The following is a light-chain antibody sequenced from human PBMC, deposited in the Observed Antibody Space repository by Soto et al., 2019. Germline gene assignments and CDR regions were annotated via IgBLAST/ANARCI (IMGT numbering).Light chain of an antibody. CDR3: QQYNNWPPIT. J-gene: IGKJ5*01. Sequence: DIVMTQSPDSLSVSLGERATINCKSSQSVSNNLAWYQQKPGQAPRLLIYGASTRATGIPARFSGSGSGTEFTLTISSLQSEDFAVYYCQQYNNWPPITFGQGTRLEIK. CDR2: GAS. CDR1: QSVSNN. V-gene: IGKV3-15*01.